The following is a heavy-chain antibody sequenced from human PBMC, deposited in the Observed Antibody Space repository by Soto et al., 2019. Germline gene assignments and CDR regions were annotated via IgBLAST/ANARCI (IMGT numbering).Heavy chain of an antibody. J-gene: IGHJ4*02. CDR3: ARKRQASWDDY. V-gene: IGHV3-23*01. D-gene: IGHD1-26*01. Sequence: GGTLRLSCAASGFSFSSYAMSWVRQAPGKGLEWVSAISGSGGSTYYADSVKGRFTISRDNSKNTLYLQMNSLRAEDTAVYYCARKRQASWDDYCGPGTLVTVST. CDR1: GFSFSSYA. CDR2: ISGSGGST.